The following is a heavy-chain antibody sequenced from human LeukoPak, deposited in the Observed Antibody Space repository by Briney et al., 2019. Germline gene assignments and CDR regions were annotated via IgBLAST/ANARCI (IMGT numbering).Heavy chain of an antibody. J-gene: IGHJ6*02. CDR2: IYSGGST. CDR3: GRDRINWNDVSYYYYGMDV. CDR1: GFTVSSNY. Sequence: GGSLRLSCAASGFTVSSNYMSWVRQAPGKGLEWVSVIYSGGSTYYADSVKGRFTISRDNFNNTLYLQMNSLRAEDTAVYYCGRDRINWNDVSYYYYGMDVWGQGTTVTVSS. V-gene: IGHV3-66*01. D-gene: IGHD1-1*01.